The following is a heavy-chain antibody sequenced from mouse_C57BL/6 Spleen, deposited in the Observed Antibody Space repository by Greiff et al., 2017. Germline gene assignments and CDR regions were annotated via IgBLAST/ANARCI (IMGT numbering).Heavy chain of an antibody. CDR2: INPSSGYT. Sequence: QVQLQQSGAELAKPGASVKLSCKASGYTFTSYWMHWVKHRPGQGLEWIGYINPSSGYTKYNQKFKDKATLTADKSSSTAYMQLDSLTSEDSAVYYCARARPLRQLTFDYWGQGTTLTGAS. V-gene: IGHV1-7*01. D-gene: IGHD3-2*02. CDR1: GYTFTSYW. CDR3: ARARPLRQLTFDY. J-gene: IGHJ2*01.